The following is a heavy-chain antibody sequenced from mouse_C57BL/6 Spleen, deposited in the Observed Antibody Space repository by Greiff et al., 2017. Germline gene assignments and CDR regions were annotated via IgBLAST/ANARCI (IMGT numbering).Heavy chain of an antibody. Sequence: QVQLQQPGAELVRPGSSVKLSCKASGYTFTSYWMHWVKQRPIQGLEWIGNIDPSDSETHYNQKFKNKATLTVDKSSSTAYMQLSSLTSADAAVYYCARGDCDGFRWDFDVWGTGTTVTVSS. CDR2: IDPSDSET. CDR1: GYTFTSYW. V-gene: IGHV1-52*01. J-gene: IGHJ1*03. D-gene: IGHD1-1*01. CDR3: ARGDCDGFRWDFDV.